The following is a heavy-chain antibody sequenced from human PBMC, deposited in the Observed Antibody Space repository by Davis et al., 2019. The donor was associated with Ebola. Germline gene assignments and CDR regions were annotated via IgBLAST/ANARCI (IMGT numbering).Heavy chain of an antibody. CDR2: IYYSGST. CDR1: GGSISSSSYY. D-gene: IGHD6-13*01. J-gene: IGHJ5*02. CDR3: ARQGLAAAGTDRWFDP. V-gene: IGHV4-39*01. Sequence: GSLRLSCTVSGGSISSSSYYWGRIRQPPGKGLEWIGSIYYSGSTYYNPSLKSRVTISVDTSKNQFSLKLSSVTAADTAVYYCARQGLAAAGTDRWFDPWGQGTLVTVSS.